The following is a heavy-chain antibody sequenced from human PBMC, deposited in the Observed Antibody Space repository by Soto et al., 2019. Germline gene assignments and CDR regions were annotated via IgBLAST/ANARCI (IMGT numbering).Heavy chain of an antibody. J-gene: IGHJ4*02. V-gene: IGHV3-23*01. CDR3: AKDRLWIGRTTEDS. CDR2: ISDRGDNT. Sequence: EVQLLESGGGLVQPGGSLRLSCAASGFTFRSYAMSWARQAPGKGLEWVSGISDRGDNTYYADSVKGRFTISRDNSKNTLYLQMNSLRAEDTAIYYCAKDRLWIGRTTEDSWGQGVLVTVSS. D-gene: IGHD3-10*01. CDR1: GFTFRSYA.